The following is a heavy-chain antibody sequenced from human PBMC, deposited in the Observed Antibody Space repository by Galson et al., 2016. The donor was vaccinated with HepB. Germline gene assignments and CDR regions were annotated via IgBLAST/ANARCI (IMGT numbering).Heavy chain of an antibody. CDR2: IHYHGGST. D-gene: IGHD3-22*01. J-gene: IGHJ4*02. CDR3: VRVGSGYDY. V-gene: IGHV3-64*02. CDR1: GFIISDYS. Sequence: SLRLSCAASGFIISDYSMHWARQAPGKGLEYVSAIHYHGGSTFYADSVKGRFTISRDNSKNTLYLHVGSLRPEDMAVYYCVRVGSGYDYWGQGTLVTVSS.